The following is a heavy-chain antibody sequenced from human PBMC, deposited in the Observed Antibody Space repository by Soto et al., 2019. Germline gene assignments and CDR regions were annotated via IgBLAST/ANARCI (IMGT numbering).Heavy chain of an antibody. CDR2: IYYSGST. Sequence: TSASISTVRDDSLCRSIFYCALIRQTQGKGLEWIGSIYYSGSTYYNPSLKSRVTISVDTSKNQFSLKLSSVTAADTVVYYYAILCDWF. CDR1: DDSLCRSIFY. D-gene: IGHD2-21*01. CDR3: AILCDWF. J-gene: IGHJ5*01. V-gene: IGHV4-39*05.